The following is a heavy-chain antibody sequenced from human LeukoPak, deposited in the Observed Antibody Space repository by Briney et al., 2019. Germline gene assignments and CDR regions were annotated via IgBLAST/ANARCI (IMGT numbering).Heavy chain of an antibody. CDR2: IYTSGST. CDR3: ARAGGNSIPDY. CDR1: GGSISSGSYY. Sequence: TPSXXXSLTCTVSGGSISSGSYYWSWIRQPAGKGLEWIGRIYTSGSTNYNPSLKSRVTISVDTSKNQFSLKLSSVTAADTAVYYCARAGGNSIPDYWGQGTLVTVSS. V-gene: IGHV4-61*02. J-gene: IGHJ4*02. D-gene: IGHD4-23*01.